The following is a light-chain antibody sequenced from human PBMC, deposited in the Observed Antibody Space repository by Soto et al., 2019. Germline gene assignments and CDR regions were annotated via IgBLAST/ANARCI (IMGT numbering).Light chain of an antibody. CDR2: QNN. Sequence: QSVLTQPPSVSAAPGQKVTIPCSGSSSNIGENYVSWYQQLPGTAPKLLIFQNNKRPPGIPDRFSGSKSGTSATLGITGLQTGDEADYYCGTWDSSLSAWVFGGGTKLTVL. CDR1: SSNIGENY. J-gene: IGLJ3*02. V-gene: IGLV1-51*02. CDR3: GTWDSSLSAWV.